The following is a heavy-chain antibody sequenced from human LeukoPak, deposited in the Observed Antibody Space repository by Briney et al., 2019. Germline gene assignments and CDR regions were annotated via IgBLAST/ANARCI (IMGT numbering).Heavy chain of an antibody. J-gene: IGHJ4*02. CDR3: AKESSGYDFWSGYTFDY. V-gene: IGHV3-23*01. Sequence: GGSLRLSCAASGFTFSSYAMSWVRQAPGKGLEWVSAISGSGGSTYYADSVKGRFTISRDNSKNTLYLQMNSLRAEDTAVYYCAKESSGYDFWSGYTFDYWGQGTLVTVSS. CDR1: GFTFSSYA. CDR2: ISGSGGST. D-gene: IGHD3-3*01.